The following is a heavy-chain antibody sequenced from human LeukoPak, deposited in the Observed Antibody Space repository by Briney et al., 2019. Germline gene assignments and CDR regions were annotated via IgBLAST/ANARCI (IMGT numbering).Heavy chain of an antibody. CDR1: GFTFSSYG. CDR3: ARDPEWELLYFDY. D-gene: IGHD1-26*01. CDR2: IWYDGSNK. J-gene: IGHJ4*02. V-gene: IGHV3-33*01. Sequence: GGSLRLSCAASGFTFSSYGMHWVRQAPGKGLEWVAVIWYDGSNKYYADSVKGRFTIPRDNSKNTLYLQMNSLRAEDTAVYYCARDPEWELLYFDYWGQGTLVTVSS.